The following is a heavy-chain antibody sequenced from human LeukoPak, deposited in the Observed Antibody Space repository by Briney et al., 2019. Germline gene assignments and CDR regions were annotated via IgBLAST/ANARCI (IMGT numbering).Heavy chain of an antibody. CDR2: ISGSGGST. Sequence: GGSLRLSCAASGFTFSSYAMSWVRQAPGKGLEWVSAISGSGGSTYYADSVKGRFTISRDNSKNTLYLQMNSLRAEDTAVYYCAKDQGYCSRGSCPVDYWGQGTLVTVSS. CDR1: GFTFSSYA. CDR3: AKDQGYCSRGSCPVDY. J-gene: IGHJ4*02. V-gene: IGHV3-23*01. D-gene: IGHD2-15*01.